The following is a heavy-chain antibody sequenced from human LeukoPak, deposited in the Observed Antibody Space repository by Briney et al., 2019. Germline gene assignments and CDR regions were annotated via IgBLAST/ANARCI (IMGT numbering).Heavy chain of an antibody. Sequence: GGSLRVSCAASGFTFSSYSMNWVRQAPGKGLEWVSSISSISSSIYYADSVKGRFTIARDNAKNSVYLQMNSLRSEDTAVYYCARELRDIVVVPAVINNWFDPWGQGTLVTVSS. V-gene: IGHV3-21*01. D-gene: IGHD2-2*02. CDR1: GFTFSSYS. CDR2: ISSISSSI. CDR3: ARELRDIVVVPAVINNWFDP. J-gene: IGHJ5*02.